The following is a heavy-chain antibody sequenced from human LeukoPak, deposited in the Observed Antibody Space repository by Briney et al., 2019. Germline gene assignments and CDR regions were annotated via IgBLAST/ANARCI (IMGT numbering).Heavy chain of an antibody. Sequence: SGPALVKPTQTLTLTCTFSGFSLSTSGMCVSWIRQPPGKALEWLARIDWDDDKYYSTSLKTRLTISKDTSKNQVVLTMTNMDPVDTATYYCARTQRHGEDYYYYMDVWGKGTTVTVSS. J-gene: IGHJ6*03. CDR2: IDWDDDK. V-gene: IGHV2-70*11. CDR3: ARTQRHGEDYYYYMDV. D-gene: IGHD4-17*01. CDR1: GFSLSTSGMC.